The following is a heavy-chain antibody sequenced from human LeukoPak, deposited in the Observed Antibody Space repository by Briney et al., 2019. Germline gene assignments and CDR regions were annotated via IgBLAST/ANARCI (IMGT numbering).Heavy chain of an antibody. CDR2: ISGSGGST. Sequence: GGSLRLSCAASGFTVSSNYMSWVRQAPGKGLEWVSVISGSGGSTYYADSVKGRFIISRDNSKNTLYLQMNSLRAEDTAVYYCAKDGGFYDSGAYYDYWGQGTLVTVSS. J-gene: IGHJ4*02. CDR1: GFTVSSNY. V-gene: IGHV3-23*01. D-gene: IGHD3-22*01. CDR3: AKDGGFYDSGAYYDY.